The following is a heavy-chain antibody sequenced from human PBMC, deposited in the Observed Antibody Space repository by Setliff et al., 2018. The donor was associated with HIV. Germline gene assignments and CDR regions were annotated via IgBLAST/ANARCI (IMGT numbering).Heavy chain of an antibody. V-gene: IGHV4-39*07. CDR1: GGSISTSNYY. D-gene: IGHD2-21*02. J-gene: IGHJ4*02. Sequence: SETLSLTCTASGGSISTSNYYWGWVRQPPGKGLEWVGNADYTGSTYYNLSLKSRVTISVDTSKNQFSLRLNSVTAADTAVYYCARQGNIVVVTSFDYWGQGTLVTVSS. CDR3: ARQGNIVVVTSFDY. CDR2: ADYTGST.